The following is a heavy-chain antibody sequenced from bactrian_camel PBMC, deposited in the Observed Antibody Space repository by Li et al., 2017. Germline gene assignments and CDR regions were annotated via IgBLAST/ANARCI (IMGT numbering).Heavy chain of an antibody. V-gene: IGHV3S40*01. D-gene: IGHD6*01. CDR3: AEGRGSRGEHCYSLNY. J-gene: IGHJ4*01. Sequence: DVQLVESGGDLVQPGGSLRLSCAASGFTFSSSAMSWVRRAPGKGLEWVSAVNIGGRGTDYSESVKGRFTISQDSARNTVFLQMNNLQPEDTATYYCAEGRGSRGEHCYSLNYWGQGTQVTVSS. CDR1: GFTFSSSA. CDR2: VNIGGRGT.